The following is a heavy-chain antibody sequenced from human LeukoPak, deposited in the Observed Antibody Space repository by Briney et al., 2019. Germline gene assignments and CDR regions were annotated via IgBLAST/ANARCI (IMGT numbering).Heavy chain of an antibody. CDR3: AKSLLRSSTSCSDY. D-gene: IGHD2-2*01. V-gene: IGHV3-33*03. CDR2: IWYDGSNK. J-gene: IGHJ4*02. CDR1: GFTFSSYG. Sequence: GGSLRLSCAASGFTFSSYGMHWVRQAPGKGLEWVAVIWYDGSNKYYADSVKGRFTISRDNAKNSLYLQMNSLRAEDTALYYCAKSLLRSSTSCSDYWGQGTLVTVSS.